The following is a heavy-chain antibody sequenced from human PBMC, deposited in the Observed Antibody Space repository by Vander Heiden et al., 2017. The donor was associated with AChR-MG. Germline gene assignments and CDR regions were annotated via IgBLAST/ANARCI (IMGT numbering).Heavy chain of an antibody. D-gene: IGHD6-19*01. V-gene: IGHV3-7*01. J-gene: IGHJ5*02. CDR3: TGARCGSGWYWWFDP. Sequence: EVQLVESGGGLVQPGGSLRLSCAAPGFPFSGYWMSWVRQAPGKGLEGVANIKQDGSEKYYVDSVKGRFTISRDNAKNSLYLQMNSLRAEDTAVYYCTGARCGSGWYWWFDPWGQGALVTVSS. CDR2: IKQDGSEK. CDR1: GFPFSGYW.